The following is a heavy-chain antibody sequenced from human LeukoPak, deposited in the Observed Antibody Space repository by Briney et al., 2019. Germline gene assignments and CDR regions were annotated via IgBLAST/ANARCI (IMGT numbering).Heavy chain of an antibody. D-gene: IGHD2/OR15-2a*01. CDR2: IYYSGST. Sequence: PSETLSLTCTVSGDSISNYYWSWIRQPPGKGLEWIGYIYYSGSTNYNPSLKSRVTISVDTSKKHFSLKLSSVTAADTAVYYCAREAIGRVDYLGQGILVTVSS. CDR1: GDSISNYY. CDR3: AREAIGRVDY. V-gene: IGHV4-59*01. J-gene: IGHJ4*02.